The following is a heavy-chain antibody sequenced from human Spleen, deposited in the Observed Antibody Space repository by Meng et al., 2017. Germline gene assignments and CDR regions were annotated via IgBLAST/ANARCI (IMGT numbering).Heavy chain of an antibody. CDR3: ARSAYAINNWFDP. D-gene: IGHD3-9*01. CDR1: GGSISSGGYY. Sequence: QVQLHESGPGLEKPSQTLSLTCTVSGGSISSGGYYWSWIRQHPGKGLEWIGYIYCSGSTYYNPSLKSLVTISVDTSKNQFSLKLSSVTAADTAVYYCARSAYAINNWFDPWGQGTLVTVSS. CDR2: IYCSGST. J-gene: IGHJ5*02. V-gene: IGHV4-31*01.